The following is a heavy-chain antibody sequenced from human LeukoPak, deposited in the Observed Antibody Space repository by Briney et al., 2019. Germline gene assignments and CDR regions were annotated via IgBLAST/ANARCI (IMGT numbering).Heavy chain of an antibody. J-gene: IGHJ6*03. CDR1: GGSISSYY. Sequence: SETLSLTCTVSGGSISSYYWSWIRQPPGKGLEWIGYIYYSGSTNYNPSLKSRVTISVDTSKNQFSLKLSSVTAADTAVYYCARGRGGYYYYYYMDVWGKGTTVTVSS. V-gene: IGHV4-59*12. CDR2: IYYSGST. CDR3: ARGRGGYYYYYYMDV. D-gene: IGHD2-15*01.